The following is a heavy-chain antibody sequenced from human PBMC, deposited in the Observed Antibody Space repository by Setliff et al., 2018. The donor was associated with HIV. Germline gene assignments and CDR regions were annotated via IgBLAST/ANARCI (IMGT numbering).Heavy chain of an antibody. D-gene: IGHD3-22*01. CDR3: VRDLVYYYDNSGSFYVAEYFQH. CDR2: ISASGSTI. J-gene: IGHJ1*01. Sequence: GGSLRLSCAASGFAFNTYSINWVRQAPGKGLEWVAYISASGSTIYYTDSVKGRFTISRDNAKNSLDLQMKSLRAEDTAVYYCVRDLVYYYDNSGSFYVAEYFQHWGQGTLVTVSS. CDR1: GFAFNTYS. V-gene: IGHV3-48*04.